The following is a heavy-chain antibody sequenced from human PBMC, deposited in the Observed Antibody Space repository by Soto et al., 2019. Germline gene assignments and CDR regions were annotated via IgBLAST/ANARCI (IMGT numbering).Heavy chain of an antibody. CDR1: GFTFTSSA. J-gene: IGHJ3*02. V-gene: IGHV1-58*01. CDR3: AAVMYSSSWYPAFDI. Sequence: SVKVSCKASGFTFTSSAVQWVRQARGQRLEWIGWIVVGSGNTNYAQKFQERVTITRDMSTSTAYMELSSPRSEDTAVYYCAAVMYSSSWYPAFDIWGQGTMVT. D-gene: IGHD6-13*01. CDR2: IVVGSGNT.